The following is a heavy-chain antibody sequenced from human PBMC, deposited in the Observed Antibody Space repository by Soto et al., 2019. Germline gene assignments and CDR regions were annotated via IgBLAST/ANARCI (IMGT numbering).Heavy chain of an antibody. D-gene: IGHD3-22*01. CDR3: ARDYDKSGYDYFDP. CDR2: IDPKSGDT. Sequence: QIQLIQSGAEVKKPGTSVTVSCKASEYSFTGHYLHWVRQAPGQGLEWMGWIDPKSGDTKYAPKFRDRVTMTSDTSISTAYMDLSNLRYDDTAVYYCARDYDKSGYDYFDPWGQGTLVTVSS. J-gene: IGHJ5*02. V-gene: IGHV1-2*02. CDR1: EYSFTGHY.